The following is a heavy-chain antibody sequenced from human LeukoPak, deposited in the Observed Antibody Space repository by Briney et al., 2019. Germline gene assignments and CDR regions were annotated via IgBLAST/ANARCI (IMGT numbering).Heavy chain of an antibody. Sequence: PGGSLRLSCAASGFTVSSNYMSWVRQAPGKGLEWVSVIYSGGSTYYADSVKGRFAISRDNSKNTLYLQMNSLRAEDTAVYYCARHAPAPSHYYDSSGYSHFDYWGQGTLVTVSS. CDR1: GFTVSSNY. CDR3: ARHAPAPSHYYDSSGYSHFDY. V-gene: IGHV3-53*01. D-gene: IGHD3-22*01. J-gene: IGHJ4*02. CDR2: IYSGGST.